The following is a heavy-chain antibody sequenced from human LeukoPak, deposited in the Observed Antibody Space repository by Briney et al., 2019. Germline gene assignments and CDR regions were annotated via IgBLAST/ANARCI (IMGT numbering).Heavy chain of an antibody. D-gene: IGHD3-10*01. CDR3: AKRLSMVRGVIGSDAFDI. J-gene: IGHJ3*02. Sequence: PGGSLRLSCAASGFTFSSYAMSWVRQAPGKGLEWVSAISGSGGSTYYADSVKGQFTISRDNSKNTLYLQMNSLRAEDTAVYYCAKRLSMVRGVIGSDAFDIWGQGTMVTVSS. CDR2: ISGSGGST. V-gene: IGHV3-23*01. CDR1: GFTFSSYA.